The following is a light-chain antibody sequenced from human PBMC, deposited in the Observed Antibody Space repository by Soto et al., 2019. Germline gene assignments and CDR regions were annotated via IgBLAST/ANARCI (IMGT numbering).Light chain of an antibody. V-gene: IGLV2-14*01. Sequence: QSALTQPSSVSGSPGQSITISCTGTSSDIGTYNHVSWYQQHPGKAPQLIIYEVSNRPSGLSDRFSASKSGNTASLTISGLQPEDAADYYCCSVTTSSTLVFGAGTKLTVL. CDR2: EVS. J-gene: IGLJ1*01. CDR1: SSDIGTYNH. CDR3: CSVTTSSTLV.